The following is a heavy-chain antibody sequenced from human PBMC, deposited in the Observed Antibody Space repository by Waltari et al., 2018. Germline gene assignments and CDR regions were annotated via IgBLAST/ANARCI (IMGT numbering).Heavy chain of an antibody. V-gene: IGHV4-38-2*01. J-gene: IGHJ4*02. Sequence: QVQLQESGPGLVKPSETLSLTCAVSGYSISSGYYWGWIRQPPGKGLEWIGSIHHSGSTYYNPSLKSRVTISVDTSKNQFSLKLSSVTAADTAVYYCARGGYYYDSSGYYFDYWGQGTLVTVSS. CDR1: GYSISSGYY. CDR2: IHHSGST. D-gene: IGHD3-22*01. CDR3: ARGGYYYDSSGYYFDY.